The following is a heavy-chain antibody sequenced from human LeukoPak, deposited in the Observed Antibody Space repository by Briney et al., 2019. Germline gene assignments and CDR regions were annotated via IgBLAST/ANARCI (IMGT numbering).Heavy chain of an antibody. CDR3: ARGHSTAIANWFDP. Sequence: ASVKVSCKASGYTFTSYDINWVRQATGQGLEWMGWMNPNSGNTGYAQKFQGRVTMTRNTSISTAYMELSSLRSEDTAVYYRARGHSTAIANWFDPWGQGTLVTVSS. D-gene: IGHD2-21*02. CDR2: MNPNSGNT. J-gene: IGHJ5*02. CDR1: GYTFTSYD. V-gene: IGHV1-8*01.